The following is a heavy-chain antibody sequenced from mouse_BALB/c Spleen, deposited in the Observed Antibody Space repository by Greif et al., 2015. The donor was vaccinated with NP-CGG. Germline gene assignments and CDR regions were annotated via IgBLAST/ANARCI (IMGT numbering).Heavy chain of an antibody. CDR1: GFNIKDTY. J-gene: IGHJ1*01. CDR3: AKGNSYFDV. V-gene: IGHV14-3*02. CDR2: IDPANGNT. Sequence: EVQLQQSGAELVKPGASVKLSCTASGFNIKDTYMHWVKQRPEQGLEWIGRIDPANGNTKYDPKFQGKATITADTSSNTAYLQLSSLTSEDTAVYYCAKGNSYFDVWGAGTTVTVSS.